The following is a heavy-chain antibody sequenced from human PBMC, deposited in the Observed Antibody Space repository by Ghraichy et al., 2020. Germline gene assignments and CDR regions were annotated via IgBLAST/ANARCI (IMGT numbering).Heavy chain of an antibody. CDR2: IYYSGST. CDR3: ARVLSGGDPNDAFDI. J-gene: IGHJ3*02. D-gene: IGHD2-21*02. Sequence: SQTLSLTCTVSGGSISSYYWSWIRQPPGKGLEWIGYIYYSGSTNYNPSLTSRVTISVDTSKNQFSLKLSSVTAADTAVYYCARVLSGGDPNDAFDIWGQGTMVTVSS. V-gene: IGHV4-59*01. CDR1: GGSISSYY.